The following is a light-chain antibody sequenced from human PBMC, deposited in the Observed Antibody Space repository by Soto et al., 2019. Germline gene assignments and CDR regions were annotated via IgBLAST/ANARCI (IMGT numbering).Light chain of an antibody. Sequence: EIVMTQSPATLSVSPGERATLSCRASQSVSSDLAWYQQKPGQPPRLLIYRASTRATGIPARFSGSGSGTEFTLTISSLQSEDFAVYYCQQYHNWVRTFGQGTKLEIK. CDR2: RAS. CDR1: QSVSSD. J-gene: IGKJ2*01. CDR3: QQYHNWVRT. V-gene: IGKV3-15*01.